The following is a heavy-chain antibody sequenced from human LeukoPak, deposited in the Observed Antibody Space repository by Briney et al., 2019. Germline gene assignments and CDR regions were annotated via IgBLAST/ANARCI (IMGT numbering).Heavy chain of an antibody. V-gene: IGHV4-59*08. CDR1: GGSISSYY. Sequence: PSETLSLTCTVSGGSISSYYWSWIRQPPGKGLEWIGYIYYSGSTNYNPSLKSRVTISVDTSKNQFSLKLSSVTAADTAVCYCARGLGVRSFFDYWGQGTLVTVSS. CDR2: IYYSGST. D-gene: IGHD3-10*01. J-gene: IGHJ4*02. CDR3: ARGLGVRSFFDY.